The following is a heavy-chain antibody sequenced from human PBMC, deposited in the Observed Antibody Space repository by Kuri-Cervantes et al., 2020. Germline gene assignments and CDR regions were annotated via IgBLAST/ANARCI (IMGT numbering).Heavy chain of an antibody. CDR1: GGSLSGYY. D-gene: IGHD6-13*01. CDR3: ARDTAAGPRTNNWFDP. CDR2: INHSGST. V-gene: IGHV4-34*01. J-gene: IGHJ5*02. Sequence: SETLSLTCAVYGGSLSGYYWSWIRQPPGKGLEWIGEINHSGSTNYNPSLKSRVTISVDKSKNQFSLKLSSVTAADTAVYYCARDTAAGPRTNNWFDPWGQGTLVTVSS.